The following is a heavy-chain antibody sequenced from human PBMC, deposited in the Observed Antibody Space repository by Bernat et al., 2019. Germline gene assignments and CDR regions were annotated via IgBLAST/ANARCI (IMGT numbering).Heavy chain of an antibody. CDR3: GEDSPDIVGGVGGTRTQPYYGMDV. V-gene: IGHV3-30*18. CDR2: ISYDGSNK. J-gene: IGHJ6*02. Sequence: QVQLVESGGGVVQPGRSLRLSCAASGFTFSSYGMHWVRQAPGKGLEWVAVISYDGSNKYYADSVKGRFTISRDNSKNTLYLQMNSLRAEDTAVYYWGEDSPDIVGGVGGTRTQPYYGMDVWGQGTTVTVSS. D-gene: IGHD2-15*01. CDR1: GFTFSSYG.